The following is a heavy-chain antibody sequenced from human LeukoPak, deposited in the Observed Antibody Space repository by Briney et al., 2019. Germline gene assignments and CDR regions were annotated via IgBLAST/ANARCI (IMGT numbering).Heavy chain of an antibody. D-gene: IGHD3-10*01. CDR2: IYSGGST. V-gene: IGHV3-53*01. CDR1: GFTVSSNY. J-gene: IGHJ5*02. CDR3: AKTTSVYGSGDDYSDATNWFDP. Sequence: GGSLRLSCAASGFTVSSNYMSWVRQAPGKGLEWVSVIYSGGSTYYADSVKGRFTISRDNSKNTLYLQMNSLRAEDTAMYYCAKTTSVYGSGDDYSDATNWFDPWGQGTLVTFSS.